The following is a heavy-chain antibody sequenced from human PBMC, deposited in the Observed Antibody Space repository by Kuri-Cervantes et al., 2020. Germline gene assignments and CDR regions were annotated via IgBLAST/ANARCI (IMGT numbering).Heavy chain of an antibody. Sequence: ASVKVSCKASGYTFTGYYMHWVRQAPGQGLEWMGWINPNSGGTNYAQKFQGRVTMTRDTPISTAYMDLSSLRSEDTAVYYCARDGIRGTIFGVVINPYVYWGQGTLVTVSS. V-gene: IGHV1-2*02. J-gene: IGHJ4*02. D-gene: IGHD3-3*01. CDR3: ARDGIRGTIFGVVINPYVY. CDR2: INPNSGGT. CDR1: GYTFTGYY.